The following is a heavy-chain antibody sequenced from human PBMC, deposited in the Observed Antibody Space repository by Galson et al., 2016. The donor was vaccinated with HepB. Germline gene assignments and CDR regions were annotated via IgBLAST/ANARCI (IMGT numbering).Heavy chain of an antibody. Sequence: SLRLSCAASGFTFSSYAMHWVRQAPGKGLEWVAVISYDGSNKYYADSVKVRFTISRDNSKNTQYLQMNSLRAEDTDVYYCASSPYDFWSGYQIPPPGYFDYWGQGTLVTVSS. CDR2: ISYDGSNK. V-gene: IGHV3-30*04. D-gene: IGHD3-3*01. CDR3: ASSPYDFWSGYQIPPPGYFDY. J-gene: IGHJ4*02. CDR1: GFTFSSYA.